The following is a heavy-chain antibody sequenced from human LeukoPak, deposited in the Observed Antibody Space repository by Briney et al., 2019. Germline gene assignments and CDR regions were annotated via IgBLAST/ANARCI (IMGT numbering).Heavy chain of an antibody. CDR3: AKDISYGDQLGAYY. D-gene: IGHD4-17*01. V-gene: IGHV3-23*01. Sequence: SGGSLRLSCAAFGFPLSSYAMSWVRQAPGKGLEWVSATSSSDAGTYHADSVRGRFTISRDNSKHTLYLQMNSLRAEDTAVYYCAKDISYGDQLGAYYWGQGTLVTVSS. CDR1: GFPLSSYA. CDR2: TSSSDAGT. J-gene: IGHJ4*02.